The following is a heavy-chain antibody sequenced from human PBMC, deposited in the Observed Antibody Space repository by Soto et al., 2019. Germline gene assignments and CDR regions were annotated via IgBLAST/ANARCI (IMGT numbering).Heavy chain of an antibody. CDR3: ARDRSRGWYESVRWDY. V-gene: IGHV1-3*01. D-gene: IGHD6-19*01. J-gene: IGHJ4*02. CDR2: INAGNGKT. Sequence: QVQLVQSGAEVKKPGASVKVSCKASGYTFTSYAMHWVREAPGQRMEWIGWINAGNGKTKYSQKFQCKVTITRDTSASKDYMELSRLRSEDTAVYYCARDRSRGWYESVRWDYCGQGTLVTVSS. CDR1: GYTFTSYA.